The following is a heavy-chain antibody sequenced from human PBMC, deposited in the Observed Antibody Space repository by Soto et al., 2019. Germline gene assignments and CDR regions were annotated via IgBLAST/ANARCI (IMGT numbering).Heavy chain of an antibody. CDR3: ASRLATVTTYYYYGMDV. CDR1: GYIFTSYW. D-gene: IGHD4-17*01. Sequence: GESLKISCNGSGYIFTSYWISWVRQMPGKGLEWMGRIDPSDSYTNYSPSFQGHVTISADKSISTAYLQWSSLKASDTAMYYCASRLATVTTYYYYGMDVWGQGTTVTVSS. J-gene: IGHJ6*02. V-gene: IGHV5-10-1*01. CDR2: IDPSDSYT.